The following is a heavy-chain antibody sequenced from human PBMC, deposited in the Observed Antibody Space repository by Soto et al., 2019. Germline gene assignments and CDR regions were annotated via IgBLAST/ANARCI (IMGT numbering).Heavy chain of an antibody. CDR2: ISNEGNNT. J-gene: IGHJ6*02. CDR1: GFTLSRFV. Sequence: QVQLVESGGGVVQPGRSLRLSCAASGFTLSRFVLHWVRQAPGKGLEWVAVISNEGNNTYYADSVKGRCTISRDNSKGTLYLKMTSLRHDDTARYYCARGNMDLWGQGTTVTASS. CDR3: ARGNMDL. V-gene: IGHV3-30*14. D-gene: IGHD1-1*01.